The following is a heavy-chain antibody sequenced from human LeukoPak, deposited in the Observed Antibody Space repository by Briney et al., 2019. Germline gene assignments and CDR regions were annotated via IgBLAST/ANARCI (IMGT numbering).Heavy chain of an antibody. CDR2: IFPSGGEI. V-gene: IGHV3-23*01. CDR3: AKDIGSSVWGSYRMGGSDY. CDR1: GFTFSTFA. D-gene: IGHD3-16*02. J-gene: IGHJ4*02. Sequence: GGSLRLSCAASGFTFSTFAMIWVRQPPGKGLEWVSSIFPSGGEIHYADSVKGRFTISRDNSKNTLYLQMNSLRAEDTAVYYCAKDIGSSVWGSYRMGGSDYWGQGTLVTVSS.